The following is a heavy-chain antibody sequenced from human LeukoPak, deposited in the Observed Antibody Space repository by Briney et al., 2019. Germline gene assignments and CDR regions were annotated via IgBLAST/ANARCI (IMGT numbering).Heavy chain of an antibody. V-gene: IGHV3-23*01. J-gene: IGHJ4*02. D-gene: IGHD3-22*01. CDR3: AKDPDSSGYYPDY. Sequence: AGGSLRLSCAASGFTFSSYAMSWVRQAPGKGLEWVSAISGSGGSTYYADSVKGRFTISRDNSKNTLYLQMNSLRAEDTAVYYCAKDPDSSGYYPDYWGQGTLVTVSS. CDR1: GFTFSSYA. CDR2: ISGSGGST.